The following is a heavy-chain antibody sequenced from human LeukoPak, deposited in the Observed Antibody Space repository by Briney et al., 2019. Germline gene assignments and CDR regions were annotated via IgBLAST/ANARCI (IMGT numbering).Heavy chain of an antibody. J-gene: IGHJ4*02. CDR2: IKSDGSSI. CDR3: ARDLAPHLYYFDY. CDR1: GFTFSSYW. Sequence: PGGSLRLSCAASGFTFSSYWMHWVRQAPGKGLVWVSRIKSDGSSISYADSVKGRFTISRDNSKNTLYLQMNSLRAEDTAVYYCARDLAPHLYYFDYWGQGTLVTVSS. V-gene: IGHV3-74*01.